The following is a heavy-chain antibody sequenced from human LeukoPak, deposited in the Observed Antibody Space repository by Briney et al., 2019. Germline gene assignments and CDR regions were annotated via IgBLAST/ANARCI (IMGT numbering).Heavy chain of an antibody. Sequence: GGSLRLSCAASGFTFSDYYMSWIRQAPGKGLEWVSYISSSGNTTYHADSVKGRFTISRDNAKNSLYPQMNSLRAEDTAVYYCAKAISGYDPISDYWGQGTLVTVSS. D-gene: IGHD5-12*01. CDR2: ISSSGNTT. CDR3: AKAISGYDPISDY. CDR1: GFTFSDYY. J-gene: IGHJ4*02. V-gene: IGHV3-11*04.